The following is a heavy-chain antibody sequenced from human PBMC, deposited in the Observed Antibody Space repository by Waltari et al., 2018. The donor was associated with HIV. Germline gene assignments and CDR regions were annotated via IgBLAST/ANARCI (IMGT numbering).Heavy chain of an antibody. J-gene: IGHJ2*01. D-gene: IGHD2-2*01. CDR1: GRSISTNAYF. V-gene: IGHV4-39*01. CDR3: ARRGPGIYASNWYFDL. CDR2: FLHRGGT. Sequence: QLQESGPEVVKPSETLYLTCSVTGRSISTNAYFWGWLRQPPGRGLEWIGSFLHRGGTYYNPSLSSRTSISRDTSRNQFSLSLSSVTAADTAVYYCARRGPGIYASNWYFDLWGRGSLVTVSS.